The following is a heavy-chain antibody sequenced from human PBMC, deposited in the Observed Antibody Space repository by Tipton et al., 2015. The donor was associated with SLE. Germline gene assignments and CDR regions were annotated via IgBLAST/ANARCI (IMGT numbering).Heavy chain of an antibody. V-gene: IGHV3-21*01. D-gene: IGHD3-22*01. J-gene: IGHJ3*02. Sequence: SLRLSCAASGFTVSSNYMNWVRQAPGKGLEWVSSISSSSTYIYYADSVKGRFTISRDNSKNTLYLQMNSLRAEDTAVYYCARDLSYYDSSGDDAFDIWGQGTMVTVSS. CDR1: GFTVSSNY. CDR2: ISSSSTYI. CDR3: ARDLSYYDSSGDDAFDI.